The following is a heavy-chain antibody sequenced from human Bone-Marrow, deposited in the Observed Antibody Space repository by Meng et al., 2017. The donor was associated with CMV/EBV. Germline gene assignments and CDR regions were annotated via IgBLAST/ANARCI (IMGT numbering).Heavy chain of an antibody. V-gene: IGHV3-9*01. Sequence: SLKISCAAAGFTFSSYWMHWVRQAPGKGLEWVSGISWNSGSIGYADSVKGRFTISRDNAKNSLYLQMNSLRAEDTALYYCAKDVISGYNRYYYGMDVWGQGTTVTVSS. CDR3: AKDVISGYNRYYYGMDV. CDR2: ISWNSGSI. D-gene: IGHD5-12*01. CDR1: GFTFSSYW. J-gene: IGHJ6*02.